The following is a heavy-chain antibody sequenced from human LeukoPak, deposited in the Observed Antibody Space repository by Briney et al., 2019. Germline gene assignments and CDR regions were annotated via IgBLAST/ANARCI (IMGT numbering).Heavy chain of an antibody. D-gene: IGHD6-13*01. CDR3: AREEIAAAVMNY. V-gene: IGHV3-30-3*01. J-gene: IGHJ4*02. Sequence: GGSLRLSCAASGFTFSSYAMHWVRQAPGKGLEWVAVISYDGSNKYYADSVKGRFTISRDNSKNTLYLQMNGLRAEDTAVYYCAREEIAAAVMNYWGQGTLVTVSS. CDR2: ISYDGSNK. CDR1: GFTFSSYA.